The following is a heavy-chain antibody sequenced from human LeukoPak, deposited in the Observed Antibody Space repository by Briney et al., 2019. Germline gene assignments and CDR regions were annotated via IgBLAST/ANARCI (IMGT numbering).Heavy chain of an antibody. V-gene: IGHV4-34*01. D-gene: IGHD2-2*01. CDR2: INHSGST. CDR1: GGSFSGYY. CDR3: ARVRGYCSSTICYRYYFDY. J-gene: IGHJ4*02. Sequence: PSETLSRTCAVYGGSFSGYYWSWIRQPPGKGLEWIGEINHSGSTNYNPSLKSRVTISVDTSKNQFSLKLTSVTAADTAVYYCARVRGYCSSTICYRYYFDYWGQGTLVTVSS.